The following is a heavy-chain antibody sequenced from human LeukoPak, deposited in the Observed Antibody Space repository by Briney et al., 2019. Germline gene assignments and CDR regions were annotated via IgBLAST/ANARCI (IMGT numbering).Heavy chain of an antibody. CDR2: ISAYNGNT. D-gene: IGHD3-9*01. CDR3: ARGRPQYFDWSTDAFDI. CDR1: GYTFASYG. V-gene: IGHV1-18*01. Sequence: GASVKVSCKASGYTFASYGISWVRQAPGQGLEWMGWISAYNGNTNYAQKLQGRVTMTRDMSTSTVYMELSSLRSEDTAVYYCARGRPQYFDWSTDAFDIWGQGTMVTVSS. J-gene: IGHJ3*02.